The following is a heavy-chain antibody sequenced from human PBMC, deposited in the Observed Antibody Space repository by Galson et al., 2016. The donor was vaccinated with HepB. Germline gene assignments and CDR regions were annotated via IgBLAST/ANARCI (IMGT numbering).Heavy chain of an antibody. V-gene: IGHV2-5*01. Sequence: PALVKPTQTLTLTCSFSGFSLTTCGVGVGCIRQRPGRALEWFDLVYWNNDNRFNPPLRSRLTVAIDTSKNLVILAMSNVDPEDTATYYCAPRIGHWNDLFDHWGQGVPVIVSS. CDR3: APRIGHWNDLFDH. D-gene: IGHD1-1*01. J-gene: IGHJ4*02. CDR2: VYWNNDN. CDR1: GFSLTTCGVG.